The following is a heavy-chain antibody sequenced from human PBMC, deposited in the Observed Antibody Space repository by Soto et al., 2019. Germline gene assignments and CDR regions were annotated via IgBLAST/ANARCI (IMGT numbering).Heavy chain of an antibody. CDR2: ISYDGSNK. J-gene: IGHJ6*02. V-gene: IGHV3-30*03. CDR3: AWAVYSSRWSLDDGGVAV. CDR1: GFTFSSYG. D-gene: IGHD6-13*01. Sequence: QVQLVESGGGVVQPGRSLRLSCAASGFTFSSYGMQWVRQAPGKGLEWVAVISYDGSNKHYADSVKGRFTISRDNSKNSLYLQMSSRRAECTAVYYGAWAVYSSRWSLDDGGVAVWGQGSTVTVSS.